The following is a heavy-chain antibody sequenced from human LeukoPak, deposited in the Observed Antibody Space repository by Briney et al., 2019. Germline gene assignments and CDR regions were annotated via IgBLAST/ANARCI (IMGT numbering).Heavy chain of an antibody. V-gene: IGHV3-7*01. Sequence: GGSLRLSCAASGFTFSSYWMTWVRQAPGMGLEWVAYIKHDGSDKTYADSVKGRYTISRDNSKNTLYLQMNSLRAEDTAVYYCAKDHQWLVKHFDYWGQGSVVTVSS. D-gene: IGHD6-19*01. CDR2: IKHDGSDK. CDR1: GFTFSSYW. CDR3: AKDHQWLVKHFDY. J-gene: IGHJ4*02.